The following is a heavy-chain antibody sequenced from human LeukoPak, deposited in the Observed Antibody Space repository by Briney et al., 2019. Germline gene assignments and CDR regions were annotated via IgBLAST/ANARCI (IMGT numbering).Heavy chain of an antibody. CDR3: ARDNRHSGYDYYFDY. Sequence: SGTLSLTCTVSGGSTSSYYWSWIGQPPGRELEWIGYIYYSGSTNYNPSLRGRATISVDTSKSQFSLKLSSVTAADTALYYCARDNRHSGYDYYFDYWGQGTLVTVSS. V-gene: IGHV4-59*01. D-gene: IGHD5-12*01. CDR1: GGSTSSYY. CDR2: IYYSGST. J-gene: IGHJ4*02.